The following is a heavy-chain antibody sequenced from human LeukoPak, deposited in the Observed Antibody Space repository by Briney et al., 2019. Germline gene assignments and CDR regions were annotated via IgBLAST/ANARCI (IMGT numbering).Heavy chain of an antibody. D-gene: IGHD4-17*01. V-gene: IGHV3-20*04. CDR3: AKPLLDYGDYDY. CDR1: GFTFDDYG. J-gene: IGHJ4*02. CDR2: INWNGGST. Sequence: GGSLRLSCAASGFTFDDYGMSWVRQAPGKGLEWVSGINWNGGSTGYADSVKGRFTISRDNSKNTLYLQMNSLRAEDTAVYYCAKPLLDYGDYDYWGQGTLVTVSS.